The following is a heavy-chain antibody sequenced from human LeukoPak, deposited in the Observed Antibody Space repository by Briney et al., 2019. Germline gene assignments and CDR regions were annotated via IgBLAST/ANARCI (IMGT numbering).Heavy chain of an antibody. CDR2: INPNSGDT. J-gene: IGHJ6*03. V-gene: IGHV1-2*02. Sequence: ASVKVSCKASGYTFTGYYMHWVRQAPGQGLEWMGWINPNSGDTNYAQKFQGRVTMTRDTSISTAYMELSRLRSDDTAVYYCARADYGDYAPYYYYYYMDVWGKGTTVTVSS. CDR3: ARADYGDYAPYYYYYYMDV. CDR1: GYTFTGYY. D-gene: IGHD4-17*01.